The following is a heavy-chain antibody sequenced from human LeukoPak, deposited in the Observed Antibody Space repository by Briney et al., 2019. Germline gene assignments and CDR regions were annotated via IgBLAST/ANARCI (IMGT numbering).Heavy chain of an antibody. CDR1: GGSISSSSYY. V-gene: IGHV4-61*01. J-gene: IGHJ4*02. CDR2: IYYSGST. CDR3: ARAAGINGLMDY. Sequence: SETLSLTCTVSGGSISSSSYYWSWIRQPPGKGLEWIGYIYYSGSTNYNPPLKSRVTISVDTSKNQSSLKLSSVTAADTAVYYCARAAGINGLMDYWGQGTLVTVSS.